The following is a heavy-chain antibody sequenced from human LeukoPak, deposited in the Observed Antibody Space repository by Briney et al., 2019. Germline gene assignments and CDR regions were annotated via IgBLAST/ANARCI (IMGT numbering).Heavy chain of an antibody. D-gene: IGHD1/OR15-1a*01. V-gene: IGHV1-2*02. Sequence: ASVKVSYTPSGYTFTGYSMHWVRQAPGQGLEWMGWINPNSGGTNYAQKFQGRVTMTRDTSISTAYMELSRLRSDDTAVYYCASVRSEHVQALDYWGQGTLVTVSS. CDR1: GYTFTGYS. J-gene: IGHJ4*02. CDR2: INPNSGGT. CDR3: ASVRSEHVQALDY.